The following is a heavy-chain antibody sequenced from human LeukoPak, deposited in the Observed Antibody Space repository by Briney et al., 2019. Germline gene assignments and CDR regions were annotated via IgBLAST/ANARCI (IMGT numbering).Heavy chain of an antibody. J-gene: IGHJ3*02. CDR1: GFTFSSYG. V-gene: IGHV3-23*01. D-gene: IGHD3-22*01. CDR3: AKVSGYYDSSGYSPDAFDI. CDR2: ISGSGGST. Sequence: PGGSLRLSCAASGFTFSSYGMSWVRQASGKGLEWVSAISGSGGSTYYADSVKGRFTISRDNSKNTLYLQMNSLRAEDTAVYYCAKVSGYYDSSGYSPDAFDIWGQGTMVTVSS.